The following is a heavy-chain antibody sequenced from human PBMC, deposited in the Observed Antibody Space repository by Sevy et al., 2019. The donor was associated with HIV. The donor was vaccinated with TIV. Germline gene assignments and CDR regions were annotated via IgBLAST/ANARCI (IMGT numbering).Heavy chain of an antibody. Sequence: GGSLRLSCAASGFTVSSNYMSWVRQAPGKGLEWVSVIYSGGSTYYADSVKGRFTISRDNSKNTLYLQMNSLRADDTAVYYCARDQVSDYDSSGYFDYWGQGTLVTVSS. D-gene: IGHD3-22*01. CDR1: GFTVSSNY. V-gene: IGHV3-53*01. CDR3: ARDQVSDYDSSGYFDY. J-gene: IGHJ4*02. CDR2: IYSGGST.